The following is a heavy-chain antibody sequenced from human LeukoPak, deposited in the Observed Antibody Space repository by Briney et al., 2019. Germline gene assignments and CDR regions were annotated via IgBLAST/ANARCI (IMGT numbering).Heavy chain of an antibody. J-gene: IGHJ4*02. D-gene: IGHD6-13*01. CDR2: MNPNSGNT. CDR3: ARGRVAAAGDSYDY. CDR1: GYTFTSYD. Sequence: ASVKDSCKASGYTFTSYDINWVRQATGQGLEWMGWMNPNSGNTGYAQKFQGRVTITRNTSISTAYMELSSLRSEDTAMYYCARGRVAAAGDSYDYWGQGTLVTVSS. V-gene: IGHV1-8*03.